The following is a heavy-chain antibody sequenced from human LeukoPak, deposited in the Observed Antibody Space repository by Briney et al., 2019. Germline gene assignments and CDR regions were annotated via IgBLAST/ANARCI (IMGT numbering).Heavy chain of an antibody. J-gene: IGHJ4*02. V-gene: IGHV1-46*01. CDR2: INPSGGST. Sequence: ASVKVSCKASGYTFTSYYMHWVRQAPGQGLEWMGIINPSGGSTSYAQKFQGRVTMTRDTSTSTVYMELSSLRSEDTAVYYCARDYDSYSYGYLGYYFDYWGQGTLVTVSS. CDR3: ARDYDSYSYGYLGYYFDY. CDR1: GYTFTSYY. D-gene: IGHD5-18*01.